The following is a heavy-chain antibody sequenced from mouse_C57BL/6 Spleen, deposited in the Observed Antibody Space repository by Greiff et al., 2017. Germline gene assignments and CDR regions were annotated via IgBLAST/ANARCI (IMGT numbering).Heavy chain of an antibody. CDR1: GYSITSGYY. CDR2: ISYDGSN. J-gene: IGHJ2*01. D-gene: IGHD1-2*01. CDR3: ARAHYYKDY. V-gene: IGHV3-6*01. Sequence: EVQRVESGPGLVKPSQSLSLTCSVTGYSITSGYYWNWIRQFPGNKLEWMGYISYDGSNNYNPSLKNRISITRDTSKNQFFLKLNSVTTEDTATYYCARAHYYKDYWGQGTTLTVSS.